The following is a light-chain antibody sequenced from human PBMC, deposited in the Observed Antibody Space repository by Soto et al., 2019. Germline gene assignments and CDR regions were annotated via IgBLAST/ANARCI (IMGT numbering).Light chain of an antibody. CDR1: SSDVGGHNH. Sequence: QSALTQPRSVSGSPGQSVTISCTGTSSDVGGHNHVSWYQQNPGKAPKLIIYDVTKRPSGVPDRFSGSKSGNTASLTISGLQAEDEADYYCCSYAGRPYLFGTGTKVTVL. CDR2: DVT. CDR3: CSYAGRPYL. V-gene: IGLV2-11*01. J-gene: IGLJ1*01.